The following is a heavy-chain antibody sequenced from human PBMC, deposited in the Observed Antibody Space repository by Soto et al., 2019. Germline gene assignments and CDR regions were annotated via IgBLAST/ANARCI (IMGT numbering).Heavy chain of an antibody. CDR3: SRHEDGDFGVGWFFDL. Sequence: QMQLQESGPGLVKPSETLSLTCTVSGVPISSSSHYWGWIRQPPGKGLEWIGSIYYSGTTYYNPSLKTRVTISVDTSKNNFSLQLNSVTAADTAVYYSSRHEDGDFGVGWFFDLWGRGTLVSVSS. CDR1: GVPISSSSHY. D-gene: IGHD4-17*01. V-gene: IGHV4-39*01. J-gene: IGHJ2*01. CDR2: IYYSGTT.